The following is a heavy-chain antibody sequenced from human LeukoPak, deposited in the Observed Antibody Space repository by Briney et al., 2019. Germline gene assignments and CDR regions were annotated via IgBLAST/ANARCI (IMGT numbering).Heavy chain of an antibody. CDR3: ARGRLRQWLAFDY. J-gene: IGHJ4*02. D-gene: IGHD6-19*01. CDR2: INHSGST. CDR1: GGSFSGYY. V-gene: IGHV4-34*01. Sequence: SETLSLTCAVYGGSFSGYYWSWIRQPPGKGLEWIGEINHSGSTNHNPSLKSRVTISVDTSKNQFSLKLSSVTAADTAVYYCARGRLRQWLAFDYWGQGTLVTVSS.